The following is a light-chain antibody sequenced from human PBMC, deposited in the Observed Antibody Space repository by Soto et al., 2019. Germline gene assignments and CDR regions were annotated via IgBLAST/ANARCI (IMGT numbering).Light chain of an antibody. CDR2: KAS. V-gene: IGKV1-5*03. J-gene: IGKJ1*01. CDR1: QSVNSW. CDR3: QQYNIYPRT. Sequence: DVQMTQSPSTLSASVGDRVTITCRASQSVNSWLAWYQQKPGKVPKLLIYKASSLETGVPSRFSGDGSGTEFTLTICSLQPDDFASYYCQQYNIYPRTIGQGTKVEI.